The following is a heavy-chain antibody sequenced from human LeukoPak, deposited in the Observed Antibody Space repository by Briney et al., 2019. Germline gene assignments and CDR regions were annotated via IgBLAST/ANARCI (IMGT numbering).Heavy chain of an antibody. V-gene: IGHV3-66*02. J-gene: IGHJ4*02. Sequence: GGSLTLSCAASGFTFSSNYMSWVRQAPGKGLEWVSVIYSGGSTYYADSVKGRFTISRDNSKNTLYLQMNSLRAEDTAVYYCAREVSPPGYYFDYWGQGTLVTVSS. CDR3: AREVSPPGYYFDY. CDR1: GFTFSSNY. CDR2: IYSGGST. D-gene: IGHD3-22*01.